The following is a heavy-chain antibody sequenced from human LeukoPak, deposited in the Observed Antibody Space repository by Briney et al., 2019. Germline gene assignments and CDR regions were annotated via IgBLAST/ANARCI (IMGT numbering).Heavy chain of an antibody. V-gene: IGHV3-74*01. CDR3: ARGRVGPTLFDY. Sequence: GGSLRLSCAASGFTFSNYWMHWVRHAPGKGLVWVSRINSDGSITSYADSVEGRFTISRDNAKNTLYLQMNSLRAEDTAVYYCARGRVGPTLFDYWGQGTLVTVSS. CDR2: INSDGSIT. J-gene: IGHJ4*02. D-gene: IGHD1-26*01. CDR1: GFTFSNYW.